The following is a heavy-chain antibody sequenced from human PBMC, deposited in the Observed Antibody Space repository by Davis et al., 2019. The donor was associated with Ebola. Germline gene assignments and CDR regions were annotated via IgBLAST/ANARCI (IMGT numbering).Heavy chain of an antibody. J-gene: IGHJ4*02. V-gene: IGHV3-74*03. CDR2: INSDGSSS. Sequence: GESLKISCAASGFTFSNYWMHWVRQTPGKGLMWVSRINSDGSSSTREYAYSVKGRFTISRDNDKNTLYLQMNSLRAEDTGIYYCTRVTGYDKPIEYWGQGTLVTVSS. CDR1: GFTFSNYW. D-gene: IGHD5-12*01. CDR3: TRVTGYDKPIEY.